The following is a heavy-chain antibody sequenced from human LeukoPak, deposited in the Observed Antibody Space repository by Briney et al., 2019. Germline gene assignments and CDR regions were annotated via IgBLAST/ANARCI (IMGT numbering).Heavy chain of an antibody. CDR2: IYHSGST. J-gene: IGHJ6*02. V-gene: IGHV4-30-2*01. Sequence: PSETLSLTCAVSGGSISSGGYSWSWIRQPPGKGLEWIGYIYHSGSTYYNPSLKSRVTISVDRSKNQFSLKLSPVTAADTAVYYCARDTVLYGMDVWGQGTTVTVSS. D-gene: IGHD4-17*01. CDR3: ARDTVLYGMDV. CDR1: GGSISSGGYS.